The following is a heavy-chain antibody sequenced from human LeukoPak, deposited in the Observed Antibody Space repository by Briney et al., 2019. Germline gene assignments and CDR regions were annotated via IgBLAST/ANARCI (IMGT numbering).Heavy chain of an antibody. V-gene: IGHV1-46*01. CDR3: APSAFDY. D-gene: IGHD3-10*01. CDR2: INPSGNST. Sequence: ASVKVSCKASGYTFTGYYMHWVRQAPGQGLEWMGIINPSGNSTSYAQKFQGRVTMTWDTSTSTVYMEVSSLRFEDTAVYYCAPSAFDYWGQGTLVTVST. CDR1: GYTFTGYY. J-gene: IGHJ4*02.